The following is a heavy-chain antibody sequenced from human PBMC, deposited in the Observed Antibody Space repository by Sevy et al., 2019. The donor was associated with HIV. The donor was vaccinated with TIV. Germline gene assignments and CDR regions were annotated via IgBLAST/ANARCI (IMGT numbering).Heavy chain of an antibody. J-gene: IGHJ3*02. CDR2: VYYTGGT. V-gene: IGHV4-59*08. Sequence: SETLSLTCTVSGGSINSDHWNWIRQPPGKGLEWIGYVYYTGGTNYNPSLKNRVTISVDRTTNQFSLKLTSVTAAVTAVYYCARRNDFDIWGQGTMVTVSS. CDR3: ARRNDFDI. CDR1: GGSINSDH.